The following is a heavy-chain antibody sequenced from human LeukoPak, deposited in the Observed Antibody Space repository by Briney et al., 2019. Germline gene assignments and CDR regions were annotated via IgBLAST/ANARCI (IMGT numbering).Heavy chain of an antibody. Sequence: PGGSLRLSCAASGFTFSSYWMNWVRQAPGKGLEWVANIKQDGSEKYYVDSVRGRFTISRDNAKNSLYLQMNSLRVEDTAVYYCARDLSGPDPNGDIWGQGTMVTVSS. CDR2: IKQDGSEK. J-gene: IGHJ3*02. D-gene: IGHD6-19*01. V-gene: IGHV3-7*01. CDR3: ARDLSGPDPNGDI. CDR1: GFTFSSYW.